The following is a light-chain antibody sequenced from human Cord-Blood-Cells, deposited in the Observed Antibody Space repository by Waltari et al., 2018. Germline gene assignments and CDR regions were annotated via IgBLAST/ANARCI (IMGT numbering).Light chain of an antibody. Sequence: IVMTQSPATLSVSPGERATLTCRASQSVSSNLAWYQQKTGQAPRLPIYGASTRATGIPARFSGCGSGTEFTLTISSLQSEDFAVYYCQQYNNWPPWTFGQGTKVEIK. CDR3: QQYNNWPPWT. J-gene: IGKJ1*01. CDR2: GAS. CDR1: QSVSSN. V-gene: IGKV3-15*01.